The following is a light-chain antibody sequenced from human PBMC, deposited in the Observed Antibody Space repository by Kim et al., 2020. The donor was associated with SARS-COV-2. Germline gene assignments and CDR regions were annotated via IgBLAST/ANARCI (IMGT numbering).Light chain of an antibody. V-gene: IGKV1-39*01. J-gene: IGKJ3*01. CDR3: QQSYSSPFT. Sequence: DIQMTQSPSSLSASVGDRVTITCRASQSISSYLNWYQQKPGKAPKLLIYAASSLQSGVSSRFSAGGSGTDFTLTISSLRPEDSATYYCQQSYSSPFTFGPGNKVDIK. CDR1: QSISSY. CDR2: AAS.